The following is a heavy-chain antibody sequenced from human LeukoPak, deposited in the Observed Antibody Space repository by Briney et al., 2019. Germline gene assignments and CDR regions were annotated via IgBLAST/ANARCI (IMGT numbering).Heavy chain of an antibody. V-gene: IGHV4-4*07. CDR1: GGSISSYY. J-gene: IGHJ4*02. Sequence: SETLSLTCTVSGGSISSYYWSWIRQPAGKGLEWIGRIYSTGSTNYNPSLKSRVTMSVDTSKNQFSLRLRSVTAADTAVYYCARQIASAGTAGFDLWGQGALVTVSS. D-gene: IGHD6-13*01. CDR3: ARQIASAGTAGFDL. CDR2: IYSTGST.